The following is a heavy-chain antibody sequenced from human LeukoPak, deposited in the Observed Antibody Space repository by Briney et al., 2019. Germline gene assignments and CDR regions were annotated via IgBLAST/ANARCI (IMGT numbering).Heavy chain of an antibody. V-gene: IGHV1-18*01. CDR3: ARDLNREAPSYYMDG. J-gene: IGHJ6*03. D-gene: IGHD1-14*01. Sequence: ASVKVSCKASGYTFTSYGISWVRQAPGQGLEWMGWISAYNGNTNYAQKLQGRVTMTTDTSTSTAYMELSRLRSDDTAVYYCARDLNREAPSYYMDGWGKGTTVTVSS. CDR2: ISAYNGNT. CDR1: GYTFTSYG.